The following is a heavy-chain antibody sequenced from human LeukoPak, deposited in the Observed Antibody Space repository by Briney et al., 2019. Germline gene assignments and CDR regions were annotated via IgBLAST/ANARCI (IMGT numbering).Heavy chain of an antibody. J-gene: IGHJ4*02. D-gene: IGHD5-18*01. CDR1: GFILSSNY. V-gene: IGHV3-66*01. Sequence: GGSLRLSCAGSGFILSSNYMSWVRQAAGKGLEWVSVIYGSSRTYYADSVKGRFTISRDNSKNTVYLQMDSLRAEDTAVYYCARDRADGYNYGDYFDNWGQGTLVTVSS. CDR2: IYGSSRT. CDR3: ARDRADGYNYGDYFDN.